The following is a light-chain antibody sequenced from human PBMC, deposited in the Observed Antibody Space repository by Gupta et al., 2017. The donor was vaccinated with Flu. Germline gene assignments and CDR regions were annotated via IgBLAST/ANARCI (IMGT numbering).Light chain of an antibody. CDR3: QHSGT. Sequence: SVSPGERATLSCRASQSVSSNLAWYQQKPGQAPRLLIYGASTRATGIPARFSGSGSGTEFTLTISSLQSEDFAVYYCQHSGTFGQGTKVEIK. J-gene: IGKJ1*01. V-gene: IGKV3-15*01. CDR2: GAS. CDR1: QSVSSN.